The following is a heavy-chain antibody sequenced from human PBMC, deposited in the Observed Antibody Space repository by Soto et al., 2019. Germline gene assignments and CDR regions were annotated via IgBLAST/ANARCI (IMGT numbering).Heavy chain of an antibody. CDR3: ARDQLRPGILYSLGVLLPEYGL. CDR1: GFAFSTFA. D-gene: IGHD3-22*01. V-gene: IGHV3-23*01. Sequence: GGSLRLSCAASGFAFSTFAITWGRQAPGKGLEWVAAISVSGNNAYYADSVKGRFTISRDNSQNSVFLQMSSLRADDTAVYYCARDQLRPGILYSLGVLLPEYGLWGQGTLVTVSS. J-gene: IGHJ4*02. CDR2: ISVSGNNA.